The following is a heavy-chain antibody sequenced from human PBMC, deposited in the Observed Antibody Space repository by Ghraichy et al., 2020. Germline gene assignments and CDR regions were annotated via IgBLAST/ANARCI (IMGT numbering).Heavy chain of an antibody. J-gene: IGHJ3*02. V-gene: IGHV4-4*07. CDR3: ASDGPPPYYYDSSDAFDI. CDR1: GGSISSYY. CDR2: IYTSGST. Sequence: SETLSLTCTVSGGSISSYYWSWIRQPAGKGLEWIGRIYTSGSTNYNPSLKSRVTMSVDTSKNQFSLKLSSVTAADTAVYYCASDGPPPYYYDSSDAFDIWGQGTMVTVSS. D-gene: IGHD3-22*01.